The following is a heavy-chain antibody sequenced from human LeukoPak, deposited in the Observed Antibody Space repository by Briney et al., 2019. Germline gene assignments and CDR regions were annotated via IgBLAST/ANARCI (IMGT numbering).Heavy chain of an antibody. CDR3: AKNGLLWFGDPIRGWFDP. D-gene: IGHD3-10*01. Sequence: GGSLRLSCAASGFTFSSYGMHWVRQAPGKGLEWVAVISYDGSNKYYAAPVKGRFTISKDKSKNTLYLQMNSLRAEDTAVYYCAKNGLLWFGDPIRGWFDPWGQGTLVTVSS. V-gene: IGHV3-30*18. CDR2: ISYDGSNK. J-gene: IGHJ5*02. CDR1: GFTFSSYG.